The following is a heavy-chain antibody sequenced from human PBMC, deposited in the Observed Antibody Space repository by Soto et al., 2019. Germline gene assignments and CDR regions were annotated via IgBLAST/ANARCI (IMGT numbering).Heavy chain of an antibody. D-gene: IGHD6-25*01. CDR2: ISAYNGNT. CDR3: ARDQLRARSGRSDY. CDR1: GYTFTSYG. V-gene: IGHV1-18*04. Sequence: GASVKVSCKASGYTFTSYGISWVRQAPGQGLEWMGWISAYNGNTNYAQMLQGRVTMTTDTSTSTAYMELRSLRSDDTAVYYCARDQLRARSGRSDYWGQGTLVTVSS. J-gene: IGHJ4*02.